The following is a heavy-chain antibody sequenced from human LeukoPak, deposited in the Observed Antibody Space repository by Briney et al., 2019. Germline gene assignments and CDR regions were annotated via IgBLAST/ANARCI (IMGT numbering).Heavy chain of an antibody. J-gene: IGHJ5*02. CDR3: AKDESSGWSFWFDP. D-gene: IGHD6-19*01. V-gene: IGHV3-30*18. Sequence: PGGSLRLSCAASGFSFSSYGMHWVRQAPGKGLEWVAVISFDESNNYYGDSVKGRFTISRDNFKNTLYLEMNSLTAEDTAVYYCAKDESSGWSFWFDPWGQGTLVTVSS. CDR2: ISFDESNN. CDR1: GFSFSSYG.